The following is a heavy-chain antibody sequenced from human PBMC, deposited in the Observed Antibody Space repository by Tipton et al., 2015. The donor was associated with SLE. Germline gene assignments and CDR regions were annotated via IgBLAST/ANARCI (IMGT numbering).Heavy chain of an antibody. CDR3: ARRWGSSRSYVDV. J-gene: IGHJ6*04. CDR2: IYYSGST. CDR1: GGSISSYY. D-gene: IGHD6-13*01. Sequence: TLSLTCTVSGGSISSYYWSWIRQPPGKGLEWIGYIYYSGSTNYNPSLKSRATISVDTSKNQFSLQLSSVTAADTAVYYCARRWGSSRSYVDVWGKGTTVTVSS. V-gene: IGHV4-59*12.